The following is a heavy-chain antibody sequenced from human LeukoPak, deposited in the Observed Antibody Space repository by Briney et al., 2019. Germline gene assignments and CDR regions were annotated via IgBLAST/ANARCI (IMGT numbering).Heavy chain of an antibody. CDR3: ARVGPIDYYYYPMDV. V-gene: IGHV1-46*01. J-gene: IGHJ6*02. Sequence: ASVKVSCKASGYTFTSYYMHWVRQAPGQGLEWMGIINPSGGSTSYAQKFQGRVTMTRDTSISTAYMELSSLRFDDTAVYYRARVGPIDYYYYPMDVWGQGTTVTVSS. CDR1: GYTFTSYY. CDR2: INPSGGST.